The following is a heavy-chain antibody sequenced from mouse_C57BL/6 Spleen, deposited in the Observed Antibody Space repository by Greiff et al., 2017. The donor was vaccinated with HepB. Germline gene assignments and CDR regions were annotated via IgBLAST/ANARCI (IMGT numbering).Heavy chain of an antibody. V-gene: IGHV1-43*01. CDR1: GYSFTGYY. J-gene: IGHJ2*01. Sequence: EVQLQQSGPELVKPGASVKISCKASGYSFTGYYMHWVKQSSEKSLEWIGEINPSTGGTSYNQKFKGKATLTVDKSSSTAYMQLKSLTSEDSAVYYCARRGIYYGNYADYWGQGTTLTVSS. CDR3: ARRGIYYGNYADY. D-gene: IGHD2-1*01. CDR2: INPSTGGT.